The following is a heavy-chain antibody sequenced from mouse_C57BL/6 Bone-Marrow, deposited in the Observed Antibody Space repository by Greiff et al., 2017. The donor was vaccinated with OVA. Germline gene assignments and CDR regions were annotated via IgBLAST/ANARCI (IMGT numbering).Heavy chain of an antibody. CDR1: GYTFTSYW. J-gene: IGHJ2*01. CDR2: IDPSDSET. Sequence: QVQLQQPGAELVRPGSSVKLSCKASGYTFTSYWMHWVKQRPIQGLEWIGNIDPSDSETHYNQKFKDKATLTVDKSSSTAYMQLSSLTSEDSAVYYCARGSPLAGTDYWGQGTTLTVSS. D-gene: IGHD4-1*01. CDR3: ARGSPLAGTDY. V-gene: IGHV1-52*01.